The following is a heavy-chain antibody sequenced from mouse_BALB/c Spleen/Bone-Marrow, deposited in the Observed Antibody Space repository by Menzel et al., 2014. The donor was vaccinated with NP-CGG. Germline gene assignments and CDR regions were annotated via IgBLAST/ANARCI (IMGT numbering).Heavy chain of an antibody. D-gene: IGHD1-1*01. Sequence: EVQLVESGPDLVKPSQSLSLTCTVTVYSITSGYGWHWIRQFPGNKLEWMGYIHYRGSTNYNPSLKSRISITRDTSKNQFSLQLNSVTTEDTATYYCTRETTAVADFDYWGQGATLTVTS. CDR3: TRETTAVADFDY. CDR1: VYSITSGYG. CDR2: IHYRGST. V-gene: IGHV3-1*02. J-gene: IGHJ2*01.